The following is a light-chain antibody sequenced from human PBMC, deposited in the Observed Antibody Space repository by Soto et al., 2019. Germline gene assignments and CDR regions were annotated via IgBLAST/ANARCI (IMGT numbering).Light chain of an antibody. J-gene: IGLJ3*02. V-gene: IGLV2-14*01. Sequence: QSALTQPASVSGSPGQSITISCTGTNNNIGDYNYVSWYQQHPDKAPKLIIYEVSNRPSGISGRFSGSKSGNTASLTISGPQAEDEADYYCYCFTNSSLRWVFGGGTKVTVL. CDR2: EVS. CDR1: NNNIGDYNY. CDR3: YCFTNSSLRWV.